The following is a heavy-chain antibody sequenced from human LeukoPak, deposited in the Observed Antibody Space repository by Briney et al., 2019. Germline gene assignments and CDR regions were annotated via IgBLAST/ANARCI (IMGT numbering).Heavy chain of an antibody. V-gene: IGHV3-7*04. CDR3: ARAYFDSSGSS. Sequence: GGSLRLSCAVSGFTFSSYWMSWVRQAPGTGLEWVANIKQDGSETYYVDSVKGRFTISRDNAKNPLYLQMNSLRVEDTAVYYCARAYFDSSGSSWGQGTLVTVSS. D-gene: IGHD3-22*01. CDR1: GFTFSSYW. J-gene: IGHJ5*02. CDR2: IKQDGSET.